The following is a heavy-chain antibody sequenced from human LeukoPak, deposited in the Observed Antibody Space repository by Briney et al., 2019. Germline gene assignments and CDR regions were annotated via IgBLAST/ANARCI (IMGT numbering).Heavy chain of an antibody. CDR2: ISAYNGNT. J-gene: IGHJ4*02. D-gene: IGHD2-2*01. V-gene: IGHV1-18*01. CDR3: AREEDSYPAAMFTSDY. CDR1: GYTFTSYG. Sequence: ASGKVSCKASGYTFTSYGISWVRQAPGQGLEWMGWISAYNGNTNYAQKLQGRVTMTTDTSTSTAYMELRSLRSDDTAVYYCAREEDSYPAAMFTSDYWGQGTLVTVSS.